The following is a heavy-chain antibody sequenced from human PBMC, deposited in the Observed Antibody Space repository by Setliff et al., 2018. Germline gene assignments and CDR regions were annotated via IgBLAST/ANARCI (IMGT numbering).Heavy chain of an antibody. CDR1: GDSISSTYH. Sequence: SETLSLTCNVSGDSISSTYHWGWIRQSPGKGLEWIGTIYHSGNTYYNPSLNSRLTISVDTSKNHFSLNLNSVTAADTAVYYCARVGVTSGWAYWGLGTLVTVS. J-gene: IGHJ4*02. CDR3: ARVGVTSGWAY. CDR2: IYHSGNT. D-gene: IGHD6-19*01. V-gene: IGHV4-38-2*02.